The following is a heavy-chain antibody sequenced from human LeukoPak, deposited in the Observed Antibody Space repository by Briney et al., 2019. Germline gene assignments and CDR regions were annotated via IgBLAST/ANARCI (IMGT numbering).Heavy chain of an antibody. V-gene: IGHV3-30*03. Sequence: GGSLRLSCAASGFTFNSYGMHWVRQVPGKGLEWVAIISYDGTNKYYADSVKGRFTISRDSSKDTLYLQMNSLRPEDTAVYYCARAHLSSASTDYMTVWGKGTTVTVSS. J-gene: IGHJ6*03. CDR1: GFTFNSYG. D-gene: IGHD6-6*01. CDR2: ISYDGTNK. CDR3: ARAHLSSASTDYMTV.